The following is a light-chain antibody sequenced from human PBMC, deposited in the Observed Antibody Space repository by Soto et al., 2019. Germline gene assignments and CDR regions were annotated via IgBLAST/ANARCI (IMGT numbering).Light chain of an antibody. CDR3: SSYTSSSTWV. CDR2: EVT. J-gene: IGLJ3*02. Sequence: QSALTQPASVSGPPGQSITISCTGTSGDVGGYNYVSWYQHHPGKVPKLIIYEVTNRPSGVSNRFAGSKSGNTASLTISGLQAEDEADYYCSSYTSSSTWVFGGGTKLTVL. V-gene: IGLV2-14*01. CDR1: SGDVGGYNY.